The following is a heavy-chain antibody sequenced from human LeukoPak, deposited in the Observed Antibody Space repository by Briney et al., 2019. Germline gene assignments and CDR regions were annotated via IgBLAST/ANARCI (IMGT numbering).Heavy chain of an antibody. D-gene: IGHD2/OR15-2a*01. V-gene: IGHV4-4*02. Sequence: SETLSLTCAVSGGSINSNNWWSWVRQSPGKGLEWIGEIHNSGSTNYNPSLKSRLTLSIDNSKNQFSLTLSSVTAADTAVYYCAFGEYYRLDPWGQGTLVTVSS. CDR1: GGSINSNNW. CDR3: AFGEYYRLDP. CDR2: IHNSGST. J-gene: IGHJ5*02.